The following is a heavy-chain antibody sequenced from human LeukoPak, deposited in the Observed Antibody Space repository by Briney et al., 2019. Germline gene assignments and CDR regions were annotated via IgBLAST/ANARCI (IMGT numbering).Heavy chain of an antibody. CDR1: GYTFSSYA. J-gene: IGHJ4*02. CDR3: AKSQDFGDYDVAF. D-gene: IGHD4-17*01. CDR2: VSGSGNRT. Sequence: GGSLRLSCAASGYTFSSYAMSWVRQAPGKGLEWVSSVSGSGNRTYYADSVKGRFTISRDNSKNTLYLQMNSLRAEDTAVYYCAKSQDFGDYDVAFWGQGTLVTVSS. V-gene: IGHV3-23*01.